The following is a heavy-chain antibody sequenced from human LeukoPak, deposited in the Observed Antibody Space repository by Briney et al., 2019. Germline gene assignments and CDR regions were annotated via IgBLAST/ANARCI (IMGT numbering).Heavy chain of an antibody. CDR1: GGSISSSSYY. CDR3: AREEGSSTSYYYYYMDV. V-gene: IGHV4-39*07. Sequence: PSETLSLTCTVSGGSISSSSYYWGWIRQPPGKGLEWIGSIYYSVSTYYNVSLKSRVTISVDTSKNQFSLKLSSVTAADTAVYYCAREEGSSTSYYYYYMDVWGKGTTVTVSS. D-gene: IGHD2-2*01. CDR2: IYYSVST. J-gene: IGHJ6*03.